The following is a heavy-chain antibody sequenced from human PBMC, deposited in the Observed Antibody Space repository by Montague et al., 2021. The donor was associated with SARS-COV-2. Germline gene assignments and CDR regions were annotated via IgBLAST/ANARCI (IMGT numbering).Heavy chain of an antibody. Sequence: SETLSLTCTVSGGSVSSGSYYWSWIRQPPGKGLEWIEYIYYSGSTNYNPSLKSRVTISVGTSKNQFSLKLSSVTAADTAVYYCARDEGLRYFSWLGDRYGFDIWGQGTMVTVSS. V-gene: IGHV4-61*01. CDR2: IYYSGST. D-gene: IGHD3-9*01. J-gene: IGHJ3*02. CDR1: GGSVSSGSYY. CDR3: ARDEGLRYFSWLGDRYGFDI.